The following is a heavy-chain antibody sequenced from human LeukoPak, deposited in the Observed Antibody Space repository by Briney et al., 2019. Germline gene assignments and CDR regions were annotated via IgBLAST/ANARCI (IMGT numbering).Heavy chain of an antibody. CDR3: ARWGSIAVARFDY. D-gene: IGHD6-6*01. CDR1: GGSISNYY. CDR2: IYYTGST. V-gene: IGHV4-59*01. Sequence: SSETLSLTCTVSGGSISNYYWSWIRQPPGKGLEWIGYIYYTGSTNYNPPLTSRVNISVDTSKNQFSLNLTSVTAADTAVYYCARWGSIAVARFDYWGQGTLVTVSS. J-gene: IGHJ4*02.